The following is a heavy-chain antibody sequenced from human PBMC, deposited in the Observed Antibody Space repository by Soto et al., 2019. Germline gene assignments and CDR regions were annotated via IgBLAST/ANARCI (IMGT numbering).Heavy chain of an antibody. Sequence: GGSLRLSCAASRFTFSKYAMSWVRQAPGKGLEWVSAISVSGGSTYYADSVKGRFTISRDNSKNTLYLQMNSLRAEDTAVYYCAKGRDIVVTMSLDNWGQGTLVTVSS. J-gene: IGHJ4*02. CDR2: ISVSGGST. V-gene: IGHV3-23*01. D-gene: IGHD2-15*01. CDR1: RFTFSKYA. CDR3: AKGRDIVVTMSLDN.